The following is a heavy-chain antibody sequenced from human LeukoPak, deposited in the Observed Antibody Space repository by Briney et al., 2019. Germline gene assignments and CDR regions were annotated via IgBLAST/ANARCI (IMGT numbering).Heavy chain of an antibody. CDR3: ARDHLNIAAHTTDYYYYGMDV. CDR1: GYTFTGYY. V-gene: IGHV1-2*04. D-gene: IGHD6-6*01. J-gene: IGHJ6*02. Sequence: GASVKVSCKASGYTFTGYYMHWVRQAPGQGLEWMGWINPNSGGTNYAQKFQGWVTMTRDTSISTAYMELSRLRSDDTAVYYCARDHLNIAAHTTDYYYYGMDVWGQGTTVTVSS. CDR2: INPNSGGT.